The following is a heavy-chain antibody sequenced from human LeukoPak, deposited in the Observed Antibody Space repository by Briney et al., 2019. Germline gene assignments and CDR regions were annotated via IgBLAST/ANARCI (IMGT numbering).Heavy chain of an antibody. J-gene: IGHJ4*02. CDR3: ARNWGSGGSYLFDF. CDR1: GGSSSGFY. Sequence: SETLSLTCTVSGGSSSGFYWSWIRQPPGKGLEWVGYVYNTEYNSYNPSHKSRVSISFDTSKNQFSLSLASVTDADTAVYYCARNWGSGGSYLFDFWGPGTLVTVSS. CDR2: VYNTEYN. V-gene: IGHV4-59*12. D-gene: IGHD6-19*01.